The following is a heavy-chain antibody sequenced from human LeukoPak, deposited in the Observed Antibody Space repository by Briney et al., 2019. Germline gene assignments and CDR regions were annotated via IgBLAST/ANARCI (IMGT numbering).Heavy chain of an antibody. CDR3: AREESGYSYGLDAFDI. Sequence: GASVKVSCKASGYTFTSYAMHWVRQAPGQRLEWMGWINAGNGNTKYSQKFQGRVTITRDTSASTAYMELSSLRSEDTAVYYCAREESGYSYGLDAFDIWGQGTMVTVSS. CDR2: INAGNGNT. V-gene: IGHV1-3*01. D-gene: IGHD5-18*01. CDR1: GYTFTSYA. J-gene: IGHJ3*02.